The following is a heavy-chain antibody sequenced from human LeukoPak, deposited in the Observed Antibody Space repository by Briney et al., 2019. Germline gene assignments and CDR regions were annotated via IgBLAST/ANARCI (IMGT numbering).Heavy chain of an antibody. J-gene: IGHJ4*02. CDR3: ASGYFVHTFDF. CDR2: IYFSGNT. D-gene: IGHD2-2*03. Sequence: SETLSLTCTVSGVSIRSTSYYWGWIRQPPGKGLEWIGSIYFSGNTYYNPSIKTRVTISIDTSKNQFSLKLTSVTAADTAIFYCASGYFVHTFDFWGQGTLGTVSS. CDR1: GVSIRSTSYY. V-gene: IGHV4-39*01.